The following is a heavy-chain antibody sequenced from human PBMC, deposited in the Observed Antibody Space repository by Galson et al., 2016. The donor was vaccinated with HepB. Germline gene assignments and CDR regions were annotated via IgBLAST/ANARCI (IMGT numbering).Heavy chain of an antibody. Sequence: SVKVSCKASGGTFSNYFISWVRQAPGQGLEWMGGILPIFATANYAQKLQGRVTITADESTTTAYMELSSLRSEDTAVYYCARDRDSSGLIDYWGQGTLVTVSS. V-gene: IGHV1-69*13. CDR1: GGTFSNYF. J-gene: IGHJ4*02. CDR3: ARDRDSSGLIDY. D-gene: IGHD6-19*01. CDR2: ILPIFATA.